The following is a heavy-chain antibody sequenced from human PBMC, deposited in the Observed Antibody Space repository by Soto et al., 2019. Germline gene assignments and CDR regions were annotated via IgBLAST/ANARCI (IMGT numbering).Heavy chain of an antibody. D-gene: IGHD3-10*01. CDR3: GITMVRGVILSYYYGMDV. CDR1: GYTVTSYG. V-gene: IGHV1-18*01. Sequence: ASVKVSCTASGYTVTSYGISWVRQAPGQGLEWMGWISAYNGNTNYAQKLQGRVTMTTDTSTSTAYMELRSLRSDDTAVYYCGITMVRGVILSYYYGMDVWGQGTTVTVSS. CDR2: ISAYNGNT. J-gene: IGHJ6*02.